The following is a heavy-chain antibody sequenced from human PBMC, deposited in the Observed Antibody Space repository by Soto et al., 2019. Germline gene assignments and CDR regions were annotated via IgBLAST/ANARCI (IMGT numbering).Heavy chain of an antibody. V-gene: IGHV3-23*01. CDR1: GFTFSSYA. CDR3: AKRACSGGSCYSGY. D-gene: IGHD2-15*01. CDR2: ISGSGCST. Sequence: EVQLLESGGGLVQPGGSLRLSCAASGFTFSSYAMSWVRQAPGKGLEWVSAISGSGCSTYYADSVKGRFTISRDNYKNTLYLQMNSLRAEDTAVYYCAKRACSGGSCYSGYWGQGTLVTVSS. J-gene: IGHJ4*02.